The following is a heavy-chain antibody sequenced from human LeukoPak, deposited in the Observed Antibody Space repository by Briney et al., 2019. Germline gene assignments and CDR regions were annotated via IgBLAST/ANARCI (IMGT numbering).Heavy chain of an antibody. CDR2: MNPNSGNT. CDR3: ARGPRMVATITPSYGMDV. J-gene: IGHJ6*02. CDR1: GYTFTSYD. Sequence: ASVKVSCKASGYTFTSYDINWVRQATGQGLEWMGWMNPNSGNTGYAQKFQGRVTMTRNTSISTAYMELSSLRSEDTAVYYCARGPRMVATITPSYGMDVWGQGTTVTVSS. D-gene: IGHD5-12*01. V-gene: IGHV1-8*01.